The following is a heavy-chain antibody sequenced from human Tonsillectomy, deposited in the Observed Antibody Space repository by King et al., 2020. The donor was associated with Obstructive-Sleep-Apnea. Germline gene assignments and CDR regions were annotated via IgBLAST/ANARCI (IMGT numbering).Heavy chain of an antibody. CDR2: IYYSGST. D-gene: IGHD2-21*01. CDR3: ARDCAGTPGGPWFDP. J-gene: IGHJ5*02. CDR1: GASISSGGYY. Sequence: VQLQESGPGLVKPSQTLSLTCTVSGASISSGGYYWSWIRQLPGKGLEWFGYIYYSGSTYYNPSLKGRVTIYVDTSKNQFSLKLTSVTAADTAVYYCARDCAGTPGGPWFDPWGQGTLVTVSS. V-gene: IGHV4-31*03.